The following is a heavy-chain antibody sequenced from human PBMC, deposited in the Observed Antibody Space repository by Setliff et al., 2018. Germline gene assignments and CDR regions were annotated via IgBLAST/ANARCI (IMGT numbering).Heavy chain of an antibody. CDR2: IYWNDEK. CDR1: GFSLSTSLVG. D-gene: IGHD2-21*01. J-gene: IGHJ4*02. V-gene: IGHV2-5*01. Sequence: SGPTLVNPTQTLPLTCTFSGFSLSTSLVGVGWIRQPPGKALEWLALIYWNDEKRYSPSLKSRLTITKDTSNNQVVLTMTNMDPVDTATYYCAHIAGGGNSPRHDYWGQGTLVTVSS. CDR3: AHIAGGGNSPRHDY.